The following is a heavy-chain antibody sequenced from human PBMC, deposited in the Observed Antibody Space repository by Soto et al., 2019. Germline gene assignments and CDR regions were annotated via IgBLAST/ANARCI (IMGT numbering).Heavy chain of an antibody. V-gene: IGHV3-21*01. J-gene: IGHJ4*02. D-gene: IGHD3-22*01. CDR2: ISSGSIYI. Sequence: EVQLVESGGGLVEPGGSLRLSCAPSGFNFNNHTMNWVRQAPGKGLEWVSSISSGSIYIYYADSVKGRFTISRDNAKNSLYLQMNSLIVEDTAVYYFATRDGYNSLARFVYWGQGALFIVSS. CDR1: GFNFNNHT. CDR3: ATRDGYNSLARFVY.